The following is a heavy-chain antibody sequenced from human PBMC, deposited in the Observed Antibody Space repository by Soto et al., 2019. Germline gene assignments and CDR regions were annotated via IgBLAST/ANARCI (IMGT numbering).Heavy chain of an antibody. J-gene: IGHJ6*02. V-gene: IGHV3-21*01. Sequence: GGSLRLSCAASGFTFSSYSMNWVRQAPGKGLEWVSSISSSSSYIYYADSVKGRFTISRDNAKNSLYLQMNSLRAEDTAVYYCARDDGFVQSASYYYYYGMDVWGQGTTVTVSS. CDR1: GFTFSSYS. CDR2: ISSSSSYI. CDR3: ARDDGFVQSASYYYYYGMDV. D-gene: IGHD2-8*01.